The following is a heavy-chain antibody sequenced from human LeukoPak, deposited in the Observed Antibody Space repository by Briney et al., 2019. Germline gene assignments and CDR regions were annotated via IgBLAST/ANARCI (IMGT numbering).Heavy chain of an antibody. J-gene: IGHJ3*02. V-gene: IGHV1-3*01. CDR1: GYTFTSYA. Sequence: WASVKVSCKASGYTFTSYAMHWVRQAPGQRLEWMGWINAGNGNTKYSQKFQGRVTITADKSTSTAYMELSSLRSEDTAVYYCARDFSEGSYFLIAFDIWGQGTMVTVSS. CDR3: ARDFSEGSYFLIAFDI. CDR2: INAGNGNT. D-gene: IGHD1-26*01.